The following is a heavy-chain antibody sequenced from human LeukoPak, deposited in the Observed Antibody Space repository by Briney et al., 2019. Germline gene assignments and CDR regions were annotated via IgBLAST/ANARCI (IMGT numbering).Heavy chain of an antibody. D-gene: IGHD6-13*01. CDR2: VKQDGSEK. Sequence: PGGSLRLSCAASGFTFSSYWMSWVRQAPGKGLEWVANVKQDGSEKYYVDSVKGRFTISRDNAKNSLYLQMNSLRAEDTAVYYCARSVAAAGEYYFDYWGQGTLVTVSS. CDR1: GFTFSSYW. V-gene: IGHV3-7*01. J-gene: IGHJ4*02. CDR3: ARSVAAAGEYYFDY.